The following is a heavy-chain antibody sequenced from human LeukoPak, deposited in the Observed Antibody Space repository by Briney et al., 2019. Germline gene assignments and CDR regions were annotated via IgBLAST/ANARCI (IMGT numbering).Heavy chain of an antibody. D-gene: IGHD2-15*01. V-gene: IGHV4-4*02. J-gene: IGHJ5*02. CDR1: GDSISTNHW. CDR3: ARKYCSRGSCYSPMGFDP. CDR2: VYHSGST. Sequence: PSGTLSLTCAVSGDSISTNHWWSWVRQPPGKGLEWIGGVYHSGSTNYNPSLRSRVTMSVDTSKNQFSLKLSSVTAADTAVCYCARKYCSRGSCYSPMGFDPWGQGTLVSVSS.